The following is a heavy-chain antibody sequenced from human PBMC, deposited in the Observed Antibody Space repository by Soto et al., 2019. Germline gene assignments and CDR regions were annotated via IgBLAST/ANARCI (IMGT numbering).Heavy chain of an antibody. V-gene: IGHV1-3*01. CDR1: GYTFTSYA. J-gene: IGHJ6*02. D-gene: IGHD2-15*01. CDR2: INAGNGNT. CDR3: AISLGYCSGGSCYDYYYGMDV. Sequence: QVQLVQSGAEVKKPGASVKVSCKASGYTFTSYAMHWVRQAPGQRLEWMGWINAGNGNTKYSQKCQGRVTITRDTSASTAYMELSSLRSEDTAVYYCAISLGYCSGGSCYDYYYGMDVWGQGTTVTVSS.